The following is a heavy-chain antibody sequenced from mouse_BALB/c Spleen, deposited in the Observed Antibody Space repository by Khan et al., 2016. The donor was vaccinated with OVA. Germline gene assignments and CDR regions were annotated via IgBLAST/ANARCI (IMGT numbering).Heavy chain of an antibody. CDR1: GFTFSSYA. CDR2: ISSGGHYT. V-gene: IGHV5-9-3*01. CDR3: ASSLVDYCAMDY. Sequence: EVELAESGGGLVKPGGSLKLSCSASGFTFSSYAMSWVRQTPEKRLELVATISSGGHYTFYPDSVKGRSTISRDNARNTLYLQMSRLTSEDTAMYYCASSLVDYCAMDYWGQGTSVTVSS. D-gene: IGHD2-2*01. J-gene: IGHJ4*01.